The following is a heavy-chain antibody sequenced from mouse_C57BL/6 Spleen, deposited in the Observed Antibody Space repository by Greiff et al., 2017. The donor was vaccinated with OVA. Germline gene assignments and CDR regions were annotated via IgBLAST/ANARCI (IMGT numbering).Heavy chain of an antibody. CDR3: APDDSSSGFAC. V-gene: IGHV1-59*01. Sequence: QVQLQQPGAELVRPGTSVKLSCKASGYTFTSYWMHWVKQRPGQGLEWIGVIDPSDSYTNYNQKFKGKATLTVDTSSSTAYMQLSSLTSEDAAVYYCAPDDSSSGFACWGQGTLVTVSA. CDR2: IDPSDSYT. D-gene: IGHD1-1*01. J-gene: IGHJ3*01. CDR1: GYTFTSYW.